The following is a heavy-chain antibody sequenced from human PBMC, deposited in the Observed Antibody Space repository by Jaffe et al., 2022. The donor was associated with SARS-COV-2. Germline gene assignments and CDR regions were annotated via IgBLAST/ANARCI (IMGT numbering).Heavy chain of an antibody. CDR3: ASRGYET. V-gene: IGHV3-7*01. CDR2: INQGGSEK. J-gene: IGHJ5*02. Sequence: EVQLVESGGGLVQPGGSLRLSCAASGFTFSTYWMSWVRQAPGKGLEWVASINQGGSEKYYVDSVKGRSTISRDNAKNSLYLEVNSLRAEDTAVYYCASRGYETWGQGTLVTVSS. CDR1: GFTFSTYW. D-gene: IGHD3-22*01.